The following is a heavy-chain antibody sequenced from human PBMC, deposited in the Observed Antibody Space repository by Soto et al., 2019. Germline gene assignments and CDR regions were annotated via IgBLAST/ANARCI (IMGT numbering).Heavy chain of an antibody. CDR3: AKMGGSEYELLGPDAFDI. V-gene: IGHV3-23*01. J-gene: IGHJ3*02. Sequence: GGSLRLSCAASGFTFNNHAMSWIRQAPGKGLEWVSTNSASGGSTYYAGSVKGRFTISRDNSKNTVYLQMKSLRVEDTAVYYCAKMGGSEYELLGPDAFDIWGQGTMVTVSS. D-gene: IGHD2-2*01. CDR2: NSASGGST. CDR1: GFTFNNHA.